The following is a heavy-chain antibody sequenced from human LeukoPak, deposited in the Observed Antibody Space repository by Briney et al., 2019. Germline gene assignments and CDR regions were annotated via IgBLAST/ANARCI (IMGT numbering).Heavy chain of an antibody. CDR1: GYTFTSYG. CDR3: ARDPQGGGKHDY. Sequence: ASVKVSCKASGYTFTSYGISWVRQAPGQGLEWMGWISAYNGNANYAQKLQGRVTMTTGTSTSTAYMELRSLRSDDTAVYYCARDPQGGGKHDYWGQGTLVTVSS. V-gene: IGHV1-18*01. CDR2: ISAYNGNA. D-gene: IGHD2-15*01. J-gene: IGHJ4*02.